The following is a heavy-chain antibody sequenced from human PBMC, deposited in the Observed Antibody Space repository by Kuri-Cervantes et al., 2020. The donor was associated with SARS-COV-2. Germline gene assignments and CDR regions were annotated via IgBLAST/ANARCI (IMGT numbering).Heavy chain of an antibody. CDR3: ASLGYCSSTSCYGWYLDL. D-gene: IGHD2-2*01. J-gene: IGHJ2*01. V-gene: IGHV4-39*01. CDR1: GGSISSSSYY. CDR2: IYYSGST. Sequence: GSLRLSCTVSGGSISSSSYYWGWIRQPPGKGLEWIGSIYYSGSTYYNPSLKSRVTISVDTSKNQFSLKLSSVTAADTAVYYCASLGYCSSTSCYGWYLDLWGRGTLVTVSS.